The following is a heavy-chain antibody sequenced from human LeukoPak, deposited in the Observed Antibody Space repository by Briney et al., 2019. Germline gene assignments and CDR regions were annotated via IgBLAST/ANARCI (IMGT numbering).Heavy chain of an antibody. D-gene: IGHD2-15*01. CDR2: IKEDGSEK. CDR1: GFTFSSYW. J-gene: IGHJ4*02. Sequence: PGGSLRLSCAASGFTFSSYWMSWVRQAPGKGLEWVANIKEDGSEKYYVDSVKGRFTISRDNAKNSLYLQMNSLRAEDTAVYYCARKYCSGGRCYLLDYWGQGTLVTVSS. CDR3: ARKYCSGGRCYLLDY. V-gene: IGHV3-7*01.